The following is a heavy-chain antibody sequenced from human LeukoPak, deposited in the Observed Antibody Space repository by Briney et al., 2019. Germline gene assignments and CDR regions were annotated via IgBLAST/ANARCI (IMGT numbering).Heavy chain of an antibody. Sequence: PGGSLRLSCTASGFTFGDYAMSWVRQAPGKGLEWVGFIRSKAYGGTTEYAASVKGRFTISRDDSKSIAYLQMNSLKTEDTAVYYCTTTMVRGVIIAFDYWGQGTLVTVSS. J-gene: IGHJ4*02. V-gene: IGHV3-49*04. CDR2: IRSKAYGGTT. D-gene: IGHD3-10*01. CDR1: GFTFGDYA. CDR3: TTTMVRGVIIAFDY.